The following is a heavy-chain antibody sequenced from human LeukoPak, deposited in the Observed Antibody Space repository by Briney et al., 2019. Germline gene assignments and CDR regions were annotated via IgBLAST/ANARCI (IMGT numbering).Heavy chain of an antibody. CDR3: AGVWYYYFDY. D-gene: IGHD1-14*01. CDR1: GFTFSNYW. CDR2: IKQDGSEK. Sequence: PGGSLKLSCAASGFTFSNYWMSWVRQAPGKGLEWVANIKQDGSEKYYVDSVKGRFTISRDNAKNSLYLQMNSLRAEDTAVYYCAGVWYYYFDYWGQGTLVTVSS. V-gene: IGHV3-7*04. J-gene: IGHJ4*02.